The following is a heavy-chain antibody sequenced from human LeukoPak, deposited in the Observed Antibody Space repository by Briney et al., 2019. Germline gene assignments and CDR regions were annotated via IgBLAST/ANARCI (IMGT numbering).Heavy chain of an antibody. CDR2: IRSKAYGGTT. CDR1: GFTFGDYA. V-gene: IGHV3-49*04. CDR3: TSVVSGSYFIPPDY. D-gene: IGHD1-26*01. J-gene: IGHJ4*02. Sequence: GGSLRLSXTASGFTFGDYAMSWVSQAPGKGLEWVGFIRSKAYGGTTEYAASVKGRFTISRDDSKSIAYLQMNSLKTEDTAVYYCTSVVSGSYFIPPDYWGQGTLVTVSS.